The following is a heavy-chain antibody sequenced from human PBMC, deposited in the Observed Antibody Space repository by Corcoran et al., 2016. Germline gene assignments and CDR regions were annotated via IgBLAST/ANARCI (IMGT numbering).Heavy chain of an antibody. CDR1: GGSFSGYY. Sequence: QVQLQQWGAGLLKPSETLSLTCAVYGGSFSGYYWSWIRQPPGKGLEWIGEINHSGSTNYNPSLKSRVTISVDTSKNQFSLKLSPVTAADTAVYYCARKTYSSGPFGPWGQGTLVTVSS. J-gene: IGHJ5*02. CDR3: ARKTYSSGPFGP. CDR2: INHSGST. V-gene: IGHV4-34*01. D-gene: IGHD6-19*01.